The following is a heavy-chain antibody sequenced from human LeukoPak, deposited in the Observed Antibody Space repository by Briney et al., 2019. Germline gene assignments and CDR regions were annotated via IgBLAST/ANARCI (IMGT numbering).Heavy chain of an antibody. Sequence: ASVKVSCKASGYTLTGYYINWVRQAPGPGLEWMGWFEPNSGGTNYAQKFQARVTMTRDTSSSTAYMELRSLRSDDTAVYYCARALLTADAFDIWGQGTMVTVSS. J-gene: IGHJ3*02. D-gene: IGHD7-27*01. CDR3: ARALLTADAFDI. V-gene: IGHV1-2*02. CDR1: GYTLTGYY. CDR2: FEPNSGGT.